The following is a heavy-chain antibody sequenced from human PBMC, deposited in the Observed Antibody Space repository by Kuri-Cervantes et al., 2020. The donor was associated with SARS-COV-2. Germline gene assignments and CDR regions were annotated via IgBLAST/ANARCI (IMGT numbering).Heavy chain of an antibody. D-gene: IGHD5-12*01. J-gene: IGHJ4*02. CDR3: ARDANYGSRLPRKFDY. CDR1: GFTFSSYS. CDR2: ISSSSSYI. V-gene: IGHV3-21*01. Sequence: GGSLRLSCAASGFTFSSYSMNWVRQAPGKGLEWVSSISSSSSYIYYADSVKGRFTISRDNAKNSLYLQMNSLRAEDTAVYYCARDANYGSRLPRKFDYWGQGTLVTGSS.